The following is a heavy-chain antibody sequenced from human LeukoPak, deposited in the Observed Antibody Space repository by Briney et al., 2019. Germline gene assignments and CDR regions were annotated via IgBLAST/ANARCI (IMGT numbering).Heavy chain of an antibody. J-gene: IGHJ4*02. CDR1: GFTFSSYA. V-gene: IGHV3-23*01. D-gene: IGHD6-13*01. CDR3: ARERAGGSSLD. Sequence: GGSLRLSCAASGFTFSSYAMSWVRQAPGKGLEWVSAISGSGGSTYYADSVKGRCTISRDNSKNTLYLQMNSLRAEDTAVYYCARERAGGSSLDWGQGTLVTVSS. CDR2: ISGSGGST.